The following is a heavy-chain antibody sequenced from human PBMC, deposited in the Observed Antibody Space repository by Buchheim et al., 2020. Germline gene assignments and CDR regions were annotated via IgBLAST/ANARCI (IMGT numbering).Heavy chain of an antibody. CDR1: GFTFSSYA. D-gene: IGHD6-19*01. CDR2: ISYDGSNK. Sequence: QVQLVESGGGVVQPGRSLRLSCAASGFTFSSYAMHWVRQAPGKGLECVAVISYDGSNKYYADSVKGRFTISRDNSKNKLYLQMNSRRAEDTAVYYWARGAVACDYWGQGTL. CDR3: ARGAVACDY. V-gene: IGHV3-30-3*01. J-gene: IGHJ4*02.